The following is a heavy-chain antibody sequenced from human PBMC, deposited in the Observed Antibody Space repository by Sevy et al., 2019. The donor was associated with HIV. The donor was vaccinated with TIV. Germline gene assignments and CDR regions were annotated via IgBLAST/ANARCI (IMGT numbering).Heavy chain of an antibody. CDR3: GKVSIFGVGGFYDY. D-gene: IGHD3-3*01. J-gene: IGHJ4*02. CDR1: GFSFSTYA. Sequence: GGSLRLSWAASGFSFSTYAMTWVRLAPGKGLEWVSGIRGSGTSTYYTDSVKGRFTISRDNSKNTVYLQMNNLRAEDTAVYYCGKVSIFGVGGFYDYWGQGTLVTVSS. CDR2: IRGSGTST. V-gene: IGHV3-23*01.